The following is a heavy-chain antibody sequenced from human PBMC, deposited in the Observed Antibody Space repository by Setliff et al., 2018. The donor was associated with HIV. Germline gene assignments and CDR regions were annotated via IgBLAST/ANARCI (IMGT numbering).Heavy chain of an antibody. D-gene: IGHD3-10*01. V-gene: IGHV4-34*01. CDR2: INQERTT. CDR1: GGPFSGYY. Sequence: PSETLSLTCAVYGGPFSGYYWGWIRQSPGKGLEWNAEINQERTTFYNPSLKSRVTMSLDTSRNDVSLRLSSVTAADTAVYFCARRPMVRGCGRYYFDYWGQGTLVTVSS. CDR3: ARRPMVRGCGRYYFDY. J-gene: IGHJ4*02.